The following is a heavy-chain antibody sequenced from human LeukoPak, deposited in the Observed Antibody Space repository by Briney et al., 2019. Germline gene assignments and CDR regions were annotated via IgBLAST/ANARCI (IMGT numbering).Heavy chain of an antibody. CDR1: GFTFDDYP. V-gene: IGHV3-43*02. J-gene: IGHJ4*02. Sequence: GGSLRLSCAASGFTFDDYPMHWVRQGPGKGLEWLSLISGDGAITYYADSVKGRFTISRDNTKNSLYLQMNSLRTEDTALYYCAKDYYWGQGTLVTVSS. CDR3: AKDYY. CDR2: ISGDGAIT.